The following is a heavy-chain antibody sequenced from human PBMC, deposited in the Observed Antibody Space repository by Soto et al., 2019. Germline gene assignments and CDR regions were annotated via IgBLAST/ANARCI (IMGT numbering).Heavy chain of an antibody. D-gene: IGHD2-21*01. CDR2: IKQDGSER. J-gene: IGHJ5*02. Sequence: XVSLRLSCAASGFSFGNYGMSWVRQAPGKGPEWVANIKQDGSERNYVDSVKGRFTISRDNAENSLYLQMNSLRVEDTGVYYCASARHIGPWGQGTLVTVS. CDR3: ASARHIGP. V-gene: IGHV3-7*01. CDR1: GFSFGNYG.